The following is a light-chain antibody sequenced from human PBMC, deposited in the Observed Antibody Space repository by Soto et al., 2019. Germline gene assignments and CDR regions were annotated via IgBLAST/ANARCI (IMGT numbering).Light chain of an antibody. Sequence: EDMFTLSPATLSLSPGDRATLSCRASQSVNNFLAWYQQKPGQTPRLLIYDASKRATGIPGRFSGSGSGTDFTLTISSLQSEDFAVYYCQLDNNLPGTFGQGTKVDIK. J-gene: IGKJ1*01. CDR2: DAS. CDR3: QLDNNLPGT. V-gene: IGKV3-11*01. CDR1: QSVNNF.